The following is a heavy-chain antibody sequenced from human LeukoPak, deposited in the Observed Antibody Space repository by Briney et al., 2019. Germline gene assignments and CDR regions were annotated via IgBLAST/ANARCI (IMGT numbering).Heavy chain of an antibody. J-gene: IGHJ6*03. CDR1: GGSFSGYY. Sequence: PSETLSLTCAVYGGSFSGYYWSWIRQPPGKGLEWIGEINHSGSTSYNPSLKSRVTISVDTSKNQFSLKLSSVTAADTAVYYCARHIRVAAPYYYYMDVWGKGTTVTISS. V-gene: IGHV4-34*01. D-gene: IGHD6-19*01. CDR2: INHSGST. CDR3: ARHIRVAAPYYYYMDV.